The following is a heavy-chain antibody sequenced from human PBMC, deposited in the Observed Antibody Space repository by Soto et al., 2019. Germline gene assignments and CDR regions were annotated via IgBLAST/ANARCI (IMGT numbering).Heavy chain of an antibody. CDR3: AAWCVGCRGFNYSGMDA. Sequence: QVQLQESGPGLVKPSQTLSLTCTVSGGSISSGGYYWSWIRQHPGKGLEWIGYIYYSGSTYYNPSLKRRVTISVETSKNQFSLRLSSVTAADTAAYYCAAWCVGCRGFNYSGMDAGGQGTTGTVSS. CDR1: GGSISSGGYY. CDR2: IYYSGST. J-gene: IGHJ6*02. D-gene: IGHD2-8*01. V-gene: IGHV4-31*03.